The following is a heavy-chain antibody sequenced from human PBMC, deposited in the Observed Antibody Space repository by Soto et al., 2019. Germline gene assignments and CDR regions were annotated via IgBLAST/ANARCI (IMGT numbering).Heavy chain of an antibody. CDR1: GFSFSNYA. CDR3: TRDPYGGSRYYFDS. D-gene: IGHD1-26*01. CDR2: IWYDGSNK. Sequence: GGSLRLSCAASGFSFSNYAMHWVRQAPGKGLEWVAVIWYDGSNKYYADSVKGRFTISKDNSQTTVYLQMNSLRAEDSAVYYCTRDPYGGSRYYFDSWGQGTLVTVSS. V-gene: IGHV3-33*01. J-gene: IGHJ4*02.